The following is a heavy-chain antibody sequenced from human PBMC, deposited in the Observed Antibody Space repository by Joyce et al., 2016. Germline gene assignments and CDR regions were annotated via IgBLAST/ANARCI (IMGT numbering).Heavy chain of an antibody. CDR3: ARHAAISTGSHFEY. V-gene: IGHV5-51*01. CDR1: GYTFADYW. Sequence: EVQLVQSGPEVKKPGESLKISCQGSGYTFADYWIGWVRQMPGKGLEWVGIIFARNSETRYSPSFQGQVTISVDKSTSTAYLQWSGLKASDTAIYYCARHAAISTGSHFEYWGQGTLVTVSS. CDR2: IFARNSET. D-gene: IGHD2-2*01. J-gene: IGHJ4*02.